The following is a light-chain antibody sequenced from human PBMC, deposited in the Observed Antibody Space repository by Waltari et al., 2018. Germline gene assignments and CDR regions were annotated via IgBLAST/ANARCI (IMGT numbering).Light chain of an antibody. CDR1: RYVGTS. J-gene: IGKJ2*01. Sequence: EIVMTQSPATLSMSPGERATLSCRASRYVGTSLAWYQQKPGQAPRLLIYDASARATGIPARFSGSGYGTEFTLTISSLQSEDFVVYYCQQYNYWPPAYSFGQGTKLEIK. CDR2: DAS. V-gene: IGKV3-15*01. CDR3: QQYNYWPPAYS.